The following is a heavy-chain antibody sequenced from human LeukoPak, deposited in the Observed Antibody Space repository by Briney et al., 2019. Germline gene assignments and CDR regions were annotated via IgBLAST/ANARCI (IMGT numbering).Heavy chain of an antibody. D-gene: IGHD3-9*01. Sequence: GGSLRLSCEASGFTFSNYDMHWVRQAPGKGLEWLAIVWYDGSDKYYADSVKGRFTVSRDNSKNTLYLQMNSLRADDTAVYYCARDLNREDFDYWGQGTLVAVSS. V-gene: IGHV3-33*01. J-gene: IGHJ4*02. CDR1: GFTFSNYD. CDR3: ARDLNREDFDY. CDR2: VWYDGSDK.